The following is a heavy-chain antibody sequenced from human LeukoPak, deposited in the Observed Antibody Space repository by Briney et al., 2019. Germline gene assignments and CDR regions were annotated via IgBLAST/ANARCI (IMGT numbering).Heavy chain of an antibody. V-gene: IGHV3-33*01. CDR1: GFTFSSYG. J-gene: IGHJ4*02. D-gene: IGHD2/OR15-2a*01. CDR3: AREGPRGNSQFDY. Sequence: GGSLRLSCAASGFTFSSYGMHWVRQAPGKGLEWVALIWYDGSNKYYADSVKGRLTISRDNSKNTLYLQMNSPRAEDTAVYYCAREGPRGNSQFDYWGQGTLVTVSS. CDR2: IWYDGSNK.